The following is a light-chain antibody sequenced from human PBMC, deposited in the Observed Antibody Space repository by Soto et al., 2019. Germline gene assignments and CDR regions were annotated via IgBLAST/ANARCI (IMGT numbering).Light chain of an antibody. CDR1: QSINRN. J-gene: IGKJ4*01. CDR3: QQYNNWPPLT. CDR2: GAS. Sequence: EIIMTQSPATLSVSPGERATLSCRASQSINRNLAWYQQKPGQAPRLLFYGASSRATGVPDRFSVSGSGTDFTLTISRLEPEDFAVYYCQQYNNWPPLTFGGGTKVDIK. V-gene: IGKV3D-15*01.